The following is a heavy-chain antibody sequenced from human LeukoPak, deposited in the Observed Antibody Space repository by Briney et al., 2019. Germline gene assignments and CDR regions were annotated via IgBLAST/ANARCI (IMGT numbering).Heavy chain of an antibody. J-gene: IGHJ4*02. D-gene: IGHD1-26*01. CDR1: AFTFSYYS. V-gene: IGHV3-48*01. CDR3: ARDRLTSASYFFDY. Sequence: GGSLRLSCAASAFTFSYYSMNWVRQAPGKGLEWISYISGRSSTIYYADSVRGRFTISRDNAKNSMYLQMNSLRAEDTAVYYCARDRLTSASYFFDYWGQGTLVTVSS. CDR2: ISGRSSTI.